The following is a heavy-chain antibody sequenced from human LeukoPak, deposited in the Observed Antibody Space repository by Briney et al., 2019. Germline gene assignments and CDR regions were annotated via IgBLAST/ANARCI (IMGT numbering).Heavy chain of an antibody. V-gene: IGHV5-51*01. CDR3: ARPLQGIVGATGFDY. CDR1: EYSFATYW. CDR2: IYPSDSDT. D-gene: IGHD1-26*01. J-gene: IGHJ4*02. Sequence: GESLKISCQGSEYSFATYWIAWLRQMPGKGLEWMGIIYPSDSDTRYSPSFQGQVTISADKSVKTAYLQWSSLKASDTAMYYCARPLQGIVGATGFDYWGQGTLVTVSS.